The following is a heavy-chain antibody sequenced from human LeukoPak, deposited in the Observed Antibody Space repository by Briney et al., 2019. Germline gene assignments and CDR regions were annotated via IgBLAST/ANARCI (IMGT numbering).Heavy chain of an antibody. CDR3: AKEAAGTGYYYYYMDV. J-gene: IGHJ6*03. CDR2: IRYDGSNK. V-gene: IGHV3-30*02. Sequence: PGGSLRLSCAASGFTFSSYGMHWVRQAPGKGLEWVAFIRYDGSNKYYADSVKGRFTISRDNSKNTLYLQMNSLRAEDTAVYYCAKEAAGTGYYYYYMDVWGKGTTVTISS. CDR1: GFTFSSYG. D-gene: IGHD6-13*01.